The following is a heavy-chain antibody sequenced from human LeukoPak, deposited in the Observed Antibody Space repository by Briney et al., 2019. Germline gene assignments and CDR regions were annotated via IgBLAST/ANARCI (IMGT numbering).Heavy chain of an antibody. Sequence: PSETLSLTCTVSGYSISSGYYWGWIRQPPGKGLEWIGSIYHSGSTYYNPSLKSRVTISVDTSKNQFSLKLSSVTAADTAVYYCARDLGPWAYCGGDCYSPHNWGQGTLVTVSS. V-gene: IGHV4-38-2*02. CDR1: GYSISSGYY. J-gene: IGHJ4*02. CDR3: ARDLGPWAYCGGDCYSPHN. D-gene: IGHD2-21*02. CDR2: IYHSGST.